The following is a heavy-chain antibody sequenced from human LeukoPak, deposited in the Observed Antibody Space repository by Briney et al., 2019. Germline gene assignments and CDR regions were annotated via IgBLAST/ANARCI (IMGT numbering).Heavy chain of an antibody. CDR2: ISGSGGST. Sequence: GGSLRLSCAASGFTFSSYAMSWVRQAPGKGLEWVSAISGSGGSTYYADSVKGRFTISRDNSKNMLYLQMNSLRAEDTAVYYCAKRPHSGLYYFDYWGQGTLVTVSS. CDR1: GFTFSSYA. CDR3: AKRPHSGLYYFDY. J-gene: IGHJ4*02. V-gene: IGHV3-23*01. D-gene: IGHD3-22*01.